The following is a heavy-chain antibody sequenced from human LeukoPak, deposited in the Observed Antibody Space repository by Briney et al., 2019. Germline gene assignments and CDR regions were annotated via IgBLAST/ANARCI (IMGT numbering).Heavy chain of an antibody. Sequence: SETLSLTCTVSGGSISSYYWSWIRQPPGEGLEWIGEINHSGSTNYNPSLKSRITISVDTSKNQFSLKLSSVTAADTAVYYCARQFGAYYPFDYWGQGTLVTVSS. CDR1: GGSISSYY. D-gene: IGHD3-22*01. CDR2: INHSGST. CDR3: ARQFGAYYPFDY. J-gene: IGHJ4*02. V-gene: IGHV4-34*01.